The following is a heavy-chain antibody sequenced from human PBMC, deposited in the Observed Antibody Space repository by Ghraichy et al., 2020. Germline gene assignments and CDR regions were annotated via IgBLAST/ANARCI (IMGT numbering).Heavy chain of an antibody. D-gene: IGHD3-10*01. Sequence: SETLSLTCAVYGGSFSGYYWSWIRQPPGKGLEWIGEINHSGSTNYNPSLKSRVTISVDTSKNQFSLKLSSVTAADTAVYYCARVESVSGSGSYYNYDYYMDVWGKGTTVTVSS. CDR3: ARVESVSGSGSYYNYDYYMDV. CDR1: GGSFSGYY. J-gene: IGHJ6*03. CDR2: INHSGST. V-gene: IGHV4-34*01.